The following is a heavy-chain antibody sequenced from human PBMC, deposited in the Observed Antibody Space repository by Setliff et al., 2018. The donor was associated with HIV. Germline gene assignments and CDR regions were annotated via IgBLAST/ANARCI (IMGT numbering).Heavy chain of an antibody. J-gene: IGHJ6*01. CDR3: ARDNSFYYGSGSHYWYGMDV. CDR2: IYSNGNT. V-gene: IGHV4-61*02. D-gene: IGHD3-10*01. Sequence: SETLSLTCTVSGGSISSRSYYWSWLRQPAGKGLEWIGRIYSNGNTDYNPSLKSRVTISEDTSKNQFSLKLSSVTAAATAVYYCARDNSFYYGSGSHYWYGMDVWGQGTTVTVSS. CDR1: GGSISSRSYY.